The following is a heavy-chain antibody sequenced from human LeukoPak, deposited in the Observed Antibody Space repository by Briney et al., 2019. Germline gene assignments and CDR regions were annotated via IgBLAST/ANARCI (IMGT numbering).Heavy chain of an antibody. CDR2: ITSNGGHI. Sequence: GGPLTLSCSPSGLPFSVYTKRCVPEATEGSVEYGSAITSNGGHIHSPNSVKGRFTIPRDNSKNSLYLQMGGLRTEDMAVYHCARVKAGATISDFYYYYMDVWGKGTTVTVSS. J-gene: IGHJ6*03. V-gene: IGHV3-64*01. D-gene: IGHD1-26*01. CDR3: ARVKAGATISDFYYYYMDV. CDR1: GLPFSVYT.